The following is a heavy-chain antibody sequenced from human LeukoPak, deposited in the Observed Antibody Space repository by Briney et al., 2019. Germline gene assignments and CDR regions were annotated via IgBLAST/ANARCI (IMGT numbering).Heavy chain of an antibody. CDR2: TSSNGSTI. V-gene: IGHV3-48*03. CDR1: GFTFSSYE. CDR3: ARDYGGSSPFDY. D-gene: IGHD4-23*01. Sequence: PGGSLRLSCAASGFTFSSYEMHWVRQAPGKGLEWVSYTSSNGSTIYYADSVKGRFTISRDNAKNSLHLQMNSLRAEDTAVYYCARDYGGSSPFDYWGQGTLVTVSS. J-gene: IGHJ4*02.